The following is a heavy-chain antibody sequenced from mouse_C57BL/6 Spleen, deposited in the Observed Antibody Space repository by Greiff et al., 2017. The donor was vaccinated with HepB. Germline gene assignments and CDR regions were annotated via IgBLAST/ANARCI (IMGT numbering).Heavy chain of an antibody. V-gene: IGHV3-1*01. CDR3: ARGKYGNYDAMDY. Sequence: DVQLQESGPGMVKPSQSLSLTCTVTGYSITSGYDWHWIRHFPGNKLEWMGYISYSGSTNYNPSLKIRISITHDTSKNPFFLKLNSVTTEDTATYYCARGKYGNYDAMDYWGQGTSVTVSS. CDR1: GYSITSGYD. CDR2: ISYSGST. D-gene: IGHD2-1*01. J-gene: IGHJ4*01.